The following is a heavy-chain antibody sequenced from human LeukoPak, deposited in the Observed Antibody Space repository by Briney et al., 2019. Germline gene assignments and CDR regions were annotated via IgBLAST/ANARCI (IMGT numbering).Heavy chain of an antibody. CDR1: GDTFSNHA. CDR3: ARVISTAKAFDL. CDR2: IIPFLNII. V-gene: IGHV1-69*04. D-gene: IGHD4-17*01. Sequence: SVKVSCKASGDTFSNHAINWVRQAPGQGLEWMGRIIPFLNIIDYAQKLQDRVTITADKSTSTAYMELSSLRSEDTAVYYCARVISTAKAFDLWGQGTMVTVSS. J-gene: IGHJ3*01.